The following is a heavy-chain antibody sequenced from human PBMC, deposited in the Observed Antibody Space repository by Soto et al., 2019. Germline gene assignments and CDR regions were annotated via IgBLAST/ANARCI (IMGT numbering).Heavy chain of an antibody. J-gene: IGHJ6*02. CDR3: ARESSGNYDILTGYYPNYQEYGMDV. CDR2: ISSSSSYI. CDR1: GFTFSSYS. D-gene: IGHD3-9*01. V-gene: IGHV3-21*01. Sequence: EVQLVESGGGLVKPGGSLRLSCAASGFTFSSYSMNWVRQAPGKGLEWVSSISSSSSYIYYADSVNGRSTISRVNAKNSLYLQMNSLSAEDTAVYYCARESSGNYDILTGYYPNYQEYGMDVWGQGTTVTVSS.